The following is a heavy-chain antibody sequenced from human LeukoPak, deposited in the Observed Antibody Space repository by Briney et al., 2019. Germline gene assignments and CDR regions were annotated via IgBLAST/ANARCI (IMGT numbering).Heavy chain of an antibody. V-gene: IGHV3-7*01. J-gene: IGHJ4*02. CDR1: GFTFSDYY. CDR3: ARLLRSKLANNFDY. CDR2: IKQDGSEK. D-gene: IGHD3-9*01. Sequence: GGSLRPSCAASGFTFSDYYMSWVRQAPGKGLEWVANIKQDGSEKYYVDSVKGRLTISRDNAKNSLYLQMNSLRAEDTAVYYCARLLRSKLANNFDYWGQGTLVTVSS.